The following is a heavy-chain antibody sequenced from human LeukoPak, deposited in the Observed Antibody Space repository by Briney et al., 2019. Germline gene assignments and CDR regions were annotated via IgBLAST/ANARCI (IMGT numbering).Heavy chain of an antibody. CDR3: ARQSVGATTSFDY. D-gene: IGHD1-26*01. V-gene: IGHV5-51*01. CDR1: GYSFTSYW. CDR2: MYPGDSDT. Sequence: GESLKISCKGSGYSFTSYWIGWVRQMPGKGLEWMGIMYPGDSDTRYSPSFQGQVTISADKSISTAYLQRSSLKASDTAMYYCARQSVGATTSFDYWGQGTLVTVSS. J-gene: IGHJ4*02.